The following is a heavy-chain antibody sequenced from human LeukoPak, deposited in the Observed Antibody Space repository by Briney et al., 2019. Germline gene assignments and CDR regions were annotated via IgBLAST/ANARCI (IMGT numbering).Heavy chain of an antibody. Sequence: ASVKVSCKASGYTFTSYGISWVRQAPGQGLEWMGWISAYNCNTNYAQKLQGRVTMTTDASTSTAYMELRSLRSNDTAVYYCARSLKSMTTVTIEYFQHWGQGTLVTVSS. J-gene: IGHJ1*01. CDR3: ARSLKSMTTVTIEYFQH. CDR1: GYTFTSYG. CDR2: ISAYNCNT. D-gene: IGHD4-17*01. V-gene: IGHV1-18*04.